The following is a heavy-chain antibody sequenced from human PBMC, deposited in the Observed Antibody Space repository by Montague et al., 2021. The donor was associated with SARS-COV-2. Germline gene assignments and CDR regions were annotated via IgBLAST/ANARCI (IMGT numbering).Heavy chain of an antibody. CDR2: IFYSGVT. CDR1: GDSISSSMKY. V-gene: IGHV4-39*01. CDR3: ARVGCSNNVCNWFDP. J-gene: IGHJ5*02. D-gene: IGHD2-8*01. Sequence: SETLSLTCTVSGDSISSSMKYWGWIRQPPGKGLEWIGIIFYSGVTYYSPSLKSRVTIFVDTSKNEFSLKLNSVTAADTAVYYCARVGCSNNVCNWFDPWGQGTLVTVSS.